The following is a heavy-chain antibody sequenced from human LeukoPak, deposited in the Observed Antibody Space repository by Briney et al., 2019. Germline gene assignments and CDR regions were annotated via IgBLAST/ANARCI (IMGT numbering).Heavy chain of an antibody. D-gene: IGHD3-22*01. V-gene: IGHV3-23*01. CDR1: GFTFSSYA. CDR2: ISGSGGST. CDR3: AKDAGYYDSSDYYSALDY. Sequence: GGSLRLSCAASGFTFSSYAMSWVRQAPGKGLEWVSGISGSGGSTDYADSVKGRFTISRDNSKNTLYLQMNSQRAEDTAVYYCAKDAGYYDSSDYYSALDYWGQGTLVTVSS. J-gene: IGHJ4*02.